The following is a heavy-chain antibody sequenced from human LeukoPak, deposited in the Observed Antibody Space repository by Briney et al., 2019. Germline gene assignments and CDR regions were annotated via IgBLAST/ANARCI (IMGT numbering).Heavy chain of an antibody. D-gene: IGHD2-8*01. CDR2: TRYDGSNK. CDR1: GFIFSSYG. V-gene: IGHV3-30*02. Sequence: GGSLRLSCAASGFIFSSYGMHWVRQAPGKGLEWVAFTRYDGSNKYYADSVKGRYTISRDNSKSTLYLQMNSLRDDDSAAYFCARVYLERLTAGYFDHWGQGTQVTVSP. CDR3: ARVYLERLTAGYFDH. J-gene: IGHJ4*02.